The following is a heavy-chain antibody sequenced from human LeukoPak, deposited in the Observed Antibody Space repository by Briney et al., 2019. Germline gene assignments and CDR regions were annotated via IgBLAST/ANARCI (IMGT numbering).Heavy chain of an antibody. CDR3: ARDLFYSVSGTYYNVGRVFNY. D-gene: IGHD3-10*01. CDR2: VNPNSGDT. J-gene: IGHJ4*02. CDR1: GYSFTGQY. Sequence: ASVKVSCKASGYSFTGQYMHWVRQAPGQGLEWIGWVNPNSGDTNYAQKFQGRVTMTRDTSITTAYMELTSLRSDDTAVYYCARDLFYSVSGTYYNVGRVFNYWGQGTLVTVSS. V-gene: IGHV1-2*02.